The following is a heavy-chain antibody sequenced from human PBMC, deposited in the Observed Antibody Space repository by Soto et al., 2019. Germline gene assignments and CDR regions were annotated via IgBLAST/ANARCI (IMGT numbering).Heavy chain of an antibody. V-gene: IGHV3-30*18. CDR1: GFTFSDYA. CDR3: SKGGRQWLVTSDFNY. CDR2: VSHDGRNT. Sequence: VQLVESGGDVVQPGRSLRLSCAASGFTFSDYAMHLVRQAPGKGLGWVAVVSHDGRNTHYADSVKGRFTLSRDSSKNTVSLEMTSLRAEDTAVYYCSKGGRQWLVTSDFNYWGQGALVTVSS. D-gene: IGHD6-19*01. J-gene: IGHJ4*02.